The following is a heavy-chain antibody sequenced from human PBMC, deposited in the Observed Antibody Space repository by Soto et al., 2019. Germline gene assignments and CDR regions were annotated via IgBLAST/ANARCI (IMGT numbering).Heavy chain of an antibody. CDR2: IYYSGST. V-gene: IGHV4-31*03. J-gene: IGHJ6*02. Sequence: QVQLQESGPGLVKPSQTLSLTCTVSGGPISSGGYYWSWIRQHPGKGLEWIGYIYYSGSTYYNPSLKSRVTISVDTSKNQFSLKLSSVTAADTAVYYCARFQIESGTNGMDVWGQGTTVTVSS. D-gene: IGHD3-10*01. CDR3: ARFQIESGTNGMDV. CDR1: GGPISSGGYY.